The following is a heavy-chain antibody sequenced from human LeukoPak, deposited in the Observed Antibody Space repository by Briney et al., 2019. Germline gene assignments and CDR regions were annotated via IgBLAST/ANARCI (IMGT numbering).Heavy chain of an antibody. V-gene: IGHV3-21*01. CDR3: ARDYSSSWYMDY. J-gene: IGHJ4*02. CDR2: ISSSSSYI. D-gene: IGHD6-13*01. Sequence: GGSLRLSCATSGFTFSSYSMNWVRQAPGKGLEWVSSISSSSSYIYYADSVKGRFTISRDNAKNSLYLQMNSLRAEDTAVYYCARDYSSSWYMDYWGQGTLVTVSS. CDR1: GFTFSSYS.